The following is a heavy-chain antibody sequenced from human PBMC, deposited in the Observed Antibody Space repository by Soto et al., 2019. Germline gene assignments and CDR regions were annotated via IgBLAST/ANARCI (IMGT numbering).Heavy chain of an antibody. CDR3: ARGRIPRTQDSSGWYPWDYYGMDV. CDR1: GYTFTGYY. Sequence: QVQLVQSGAEVKKPGASVKVSCKASGYTFTGYYMHWVRQAPGQGLEWMGWINPNSGGTNYAQKFQGWVTMTRDTSISTAYMELSRLRSDDTAVYYCARGRIPRTQDSSGWYPWDYYGMDVWGQGTTVTVSS. CDR2: INPNSGGT. D-gene: IGHD6-19*01. J-gene: IGHJ6*02. V-gene: IGHV1-2*04.